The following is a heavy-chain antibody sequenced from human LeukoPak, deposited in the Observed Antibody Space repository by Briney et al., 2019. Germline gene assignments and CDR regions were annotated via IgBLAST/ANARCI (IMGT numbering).Heavy chain of an antibody. CDR1: GGSISSSSYY. CDR3: AKGGITIFGVVISDAFDI. D-gene: IGHD3-3*01. V-gene: IGHV3-23*01. J-gene: IGHJ3*02. CDR2: ISGSGGST. Sequence: ETLSLTCTVSGGSISSSSYYWGWIRQPPGKGLEWVSAISGSGGSTYYADSVKGRFTISRDNSKNTLYLQMNSLRAEDTAVYYCAKGGITIFGVVISDAFDIWGQGTMVTVSS.